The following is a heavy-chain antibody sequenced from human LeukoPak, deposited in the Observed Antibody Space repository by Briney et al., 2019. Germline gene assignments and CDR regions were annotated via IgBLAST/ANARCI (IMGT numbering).Heavy chain of an antibody. CDR2: ITSKTDGGTV. V-gene: IGHV3-15*01. CDR1: GFSFSSAW. J-gene: IGHJ4*02. D-gene: IGHD3-10*01. CDR3: IVSNYYSSGSYNFDS. Sequence: PGGSLRLSCAASGFSFSSAWMTWVRQPPGKGLEWVGRITSKTDGGTVDYAAPVKGRFTISRDDSINTLYLQVNSLKTEDTAMYYCIVSNYYSSGSYNFDSWGQGTLVTVSS.